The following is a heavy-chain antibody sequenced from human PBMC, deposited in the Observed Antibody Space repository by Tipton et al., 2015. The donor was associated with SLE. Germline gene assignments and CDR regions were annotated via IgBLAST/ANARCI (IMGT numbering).Heavy chain of an antibody. CDR3: ARGPIAAAGKDWFDP. CDR2: INAGNGKT. D-gene: IGHD6-13*01. Sequence: QSGAEVKKPGASVNVSCKASGYTFTSYAMQWVRQAPGQRLEWMGWINAGNGKTKYSQKFQGRVTITRDTSASTAHMELSSLTSEDTAVYYCARGPIAAAGKDWFDPWGQGTLVTVSS. J-gene: IGHJ5*02. CDR1: GYTFTSYA. V-gene: IGHV1-3*01.